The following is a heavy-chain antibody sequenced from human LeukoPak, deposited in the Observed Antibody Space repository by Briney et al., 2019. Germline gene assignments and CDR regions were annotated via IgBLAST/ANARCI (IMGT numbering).Heavy chain of an antibody. CDR2: IYMSGST. Sequence: SETLSLTCTVSGGSISSYYWSCIRQPAGKGLEWIGRIYMSGSTNYNSSLKSRVNMSVDTSKNQFSLNLSSVTAADTAVYYCAREAGSSWSRGLDIWGQGTVVTVSS. CDR1: GGSISSYY. CDR3: AREAGSSWSRGLDI. J-gene: IGHJ3*02. D-gene: IGHD6-13*01. V-gene: IGHV4-4*07.